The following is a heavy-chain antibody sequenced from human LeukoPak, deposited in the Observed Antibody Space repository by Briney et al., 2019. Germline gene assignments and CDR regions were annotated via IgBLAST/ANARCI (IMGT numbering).Heavy chain of an antibody. CDR3: ACASGNYYNGNYFDY. D-gene: IGHD3-10*01. CDR2: INANSGGT. J-gene: IGHJ4*02. CDR1: GYTFTGYN. Sequence: GASVKVSCKASGYTFTGYNMHWVRQAPGQGLEWMGWINANSGGTNYAQKFQGRVTMTRGTSISTAFMELSRLSSDDTAVYYCACASGNYYNGNYFDYWGQGTLVTVSS. V-gene: IGHV1-2*02.